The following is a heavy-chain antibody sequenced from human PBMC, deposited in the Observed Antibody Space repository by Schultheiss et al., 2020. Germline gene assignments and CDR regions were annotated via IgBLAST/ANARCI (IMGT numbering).Heavy chain of an antibody. J-gene: IGHJ4*02. V-gene: IGHV3-33*03. CDR1: GFTFSSHT. Sequence: GGSLRLSCAASGFTFSSHTMNWVRQAPGKGLEWVAVIWYDGSNKYYADSVKGRFTISRDNAKNSLYLQMNSLRAEDTAVYYCAKDVDIAVAGPEDYWGQGTLVTVSS. CDR3: AKDVDIAVAGPEDY. D-gene: IGHD6-19*01. CDR2: IWYDGSNK.